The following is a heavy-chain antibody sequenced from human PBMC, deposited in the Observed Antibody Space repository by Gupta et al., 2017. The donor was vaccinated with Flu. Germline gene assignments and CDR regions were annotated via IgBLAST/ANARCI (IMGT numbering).Heavy chain of an antibody. D-gene: IGHD4-17*01. CDR3: ARNVTTARYFDS. CDR1: SLHY. CDR2: VYFSGST. V-gene: IGHV4-39*01. Sequence: SLHYWAWIRQSPGKGLEWIGSVYFSGSTFYTPSLKSRVTISVDTSKNQFSLKLSSVTAADTAAYYCARNVTTARYFDSWGQGTLVTVSS. J-gene: IGHJ4*02.